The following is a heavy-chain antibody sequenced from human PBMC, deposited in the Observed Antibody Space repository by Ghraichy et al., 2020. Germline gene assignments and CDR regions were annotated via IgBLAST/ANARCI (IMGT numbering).Heavy chain of an antibody. CDR1: GGSISSSSYY. CDR2: IYYSGST. D-gene: IGHD3-9*01. V-gene: IGHV4-39*01. J-gene: IGHJ4*02. CDR3: ARHGHYDILTGYYPLFDY. Sequence: SETLSLTCTVSGGSISSSSYYWGWIRQPPGKGLEWIGSIYYSGSTYYNPSLKSRVTISVDTSQNQFSLKLSSVTAADTAVYYCARHGHYDILTGYYPLFDYWGQGTLVTVSS.